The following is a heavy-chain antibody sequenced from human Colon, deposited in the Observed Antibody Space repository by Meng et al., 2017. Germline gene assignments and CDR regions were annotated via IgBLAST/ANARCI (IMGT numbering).Heavy chain of an antibody. CDR2: INHSGGA. CDR3: ARVDFRGKTADSTGLGH. D-gene: IGHD3-16*01. J-gene: IGHJ4*02. V-gene: IGHV4-34*02. CDR1: DGAFCDYY. Sequence: VHIQHGGTGPLDPSETLSLPCAAYDGAFCDYYWSWNRQPPGKGLEWIGEINHSGGANYNPSLQSRVTISVDTSKNQFSLKLSSVIAADTAVYYCARVDFRGKTADSTGLGHWGQGTLVTVSS.